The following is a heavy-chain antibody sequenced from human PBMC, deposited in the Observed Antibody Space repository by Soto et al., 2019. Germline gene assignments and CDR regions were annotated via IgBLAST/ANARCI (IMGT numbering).Heavy chain of an antibody. CDR1: GGTFSRHA. J-gene: IGHJ4*02. CDR2: IIPIFGTA. V-gene: IGHV1-69*01. D-gene: IGHD3-22*01. Sequence: QVQLAQSGAEVRKPGSSVKVSCKASGGTFSRHANSWVRQAPGQGLEWTGGIIPIFGTANHAQKFQGRVRIIADESTSTVYMELSSLRSEDTAMYYCARGWGYDSNDYYYAYWGQGTLVIVSS. CDR3: ARGWGYDSNDYYYAY.